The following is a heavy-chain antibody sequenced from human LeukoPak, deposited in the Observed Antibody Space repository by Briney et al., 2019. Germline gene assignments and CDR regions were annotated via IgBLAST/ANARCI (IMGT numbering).Heavy chain of an antibody. D-gene: IGHD3-22*01. CDR2: ISSSGSTI. CDR3: GYYDSSGCYDNDY. V-gene: IGHV3-11*01. J-gene: IGHJ4*02. CDR1: GFTFSDYY. Sequence: PGGSLRLSCAASGFTFSDYYMSWIRQAPGKGLEWVSYISSSGSTIYYADSVKGRFTISRDNAKNSLYLQMNSLRAEDTAVYYCGYYDSSGCYDNDYWGQGTLVTVSS.